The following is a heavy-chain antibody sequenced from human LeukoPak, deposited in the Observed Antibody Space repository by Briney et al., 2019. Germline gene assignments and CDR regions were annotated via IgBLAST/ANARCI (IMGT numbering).Heavy chain of an antibody. J-gene: IGHJ3*02. CDR1: GGSISSGDYY. V-gene: IGHV4-30-4*08. D-gene: IGHD5-18*01. Sequence: SETLSLTCTVSGGSISSGDYYWSWIRQPPGKGLEWVGYIYYSGSTHYNPSLKSRVTISVDTSKNQFSLKLSSVTAADTAVYYCARDGTQRGYSYAFDIWGQGTMVTVPS. CDR2: IYYSGST. CDR3: ARDGTQRGYSYAFDI.